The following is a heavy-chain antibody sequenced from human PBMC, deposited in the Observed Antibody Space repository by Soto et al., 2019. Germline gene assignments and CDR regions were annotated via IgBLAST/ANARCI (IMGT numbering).Heavy chain of an antibody. CDR1: GFTFSNAW. CDR2: IKSDAYGGAI. Sequence: EVQLVESGGGLVKPGGSLRLSCAGSGFTFSNAWMSWVRRAPGKGLEWVGRIKSDAYGGAIDYAAPVKGRFTISRDDSMNTRFLQMNNLPAEGTAVYFCTTTKGRLETPTNDFWGQGNPVIVSS. D-gene: IGHD2-8*01. V-gene: IGHV3-15*01. J-gene: IGHJ4*02. CDR3: TTTKGRLETPTNDF.